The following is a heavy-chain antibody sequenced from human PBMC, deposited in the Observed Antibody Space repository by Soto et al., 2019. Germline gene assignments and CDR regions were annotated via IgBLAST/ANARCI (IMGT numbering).Heavy chain of an antibody. J-gene: IGHJ6*03. CDR3: ARATPVKEFWNGYNFCTYMDV. V-gene: IGHV3-23*01. Sequence: GGSLRLSCAASGFTFSSYSMSWVRPAPGKGVEWVSAISGSGGSTYYADSVKGRFTISRDNSKNTLYLQMNSLRAEDTAVYYCARATPVKEFWNGYNFCTYMDVWGKGTTVTVSS. D-gene: IGHD3-3*01. CDR1: GFTFSSYS. CDR2: ISGSGGST.